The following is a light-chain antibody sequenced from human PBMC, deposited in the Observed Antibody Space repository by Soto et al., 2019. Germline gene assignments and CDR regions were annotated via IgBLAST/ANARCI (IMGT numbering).Light chain of an antibody. CDR1: SSDVGSYNL. Sequence: QSALTQPASVSGSPGQSITISCTGTSSDVGSYNLVAWYQQHPGKAPKLIIYEGSKRPSGVSNRFAGSKSGNTASLTISGLQGEDEADYYCCSYAVSRTLVFGGGTKLTVL. J-gene: IGLJ2*01. CDR3: CSYAVSRTLV. V-gene: IGLV2-23*01. CDR2: EGS.